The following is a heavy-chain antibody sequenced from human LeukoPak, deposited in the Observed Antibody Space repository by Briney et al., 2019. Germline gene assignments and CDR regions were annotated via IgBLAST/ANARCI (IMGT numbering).Heavy chain of an antibody. CDR2: INPNSGGT. Sequence: GASAKVSCKASGYTFTDYFMHWVRQAPGQGLEWMGWINPNSGGTHYAQKFQGRVTMTRDTSISTAYMELSRLRSDGTAVYYCARDPGYSSPRGDYWGQGTLVTVSS. D-gene: IGHD5-18*01. CDR1: GYTFTDYF. V-gene: IGHV1-2*02. J-gene: IGHJ4*02. CDR3: ARDPGYSSPRGDY.